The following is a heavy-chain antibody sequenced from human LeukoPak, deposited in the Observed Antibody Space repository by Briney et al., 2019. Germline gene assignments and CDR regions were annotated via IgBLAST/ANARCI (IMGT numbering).Heavy chain of an antibody. CDR1: GGSISSGSYY. Sequence: SQTLSLTCTVSGGSISSGSYYWSWIRQPAGKGLEWIGRIYTSGSTNYNPSLKSRVTISVDTSKNQFSLKLSSVTAADTAVYYCARDDGTFARYWGQGTLVTVSS. CDR3: ARDDGTFARY. J-gene: IGHJ4*02. D-gene: IGHD1-1*01. V-gene: IGHV4-61*02. CDR2: IYTSGST.